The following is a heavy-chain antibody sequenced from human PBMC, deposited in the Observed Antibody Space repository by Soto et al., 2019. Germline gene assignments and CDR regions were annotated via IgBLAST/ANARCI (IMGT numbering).Heavy chain of an antibody. CDR1: GFTFSSYG. J-gene: IGHJ6*02. V-gene: IGHV3-33*01. CDR2: IWYDGSNK. D-gene: IGHD3-10*01. CDR3: ARDHGITMVRGVIYYGMDV. Sequence: GGSLRLSCAASGFTFSSYGMHWVRQAPGKGLEWVAVIWYDGSNKYYADSVKGRFTISRDNSKNTLYLQMNSLRAEDTAVYYCARDHGITMVRGVIYYGMDVWGQGTTVTVSS.